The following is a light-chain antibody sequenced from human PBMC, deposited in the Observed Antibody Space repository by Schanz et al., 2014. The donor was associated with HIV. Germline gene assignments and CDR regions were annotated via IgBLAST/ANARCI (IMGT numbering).Light chain of an antibody. J-gene: IGKJ3*01. CDR3: QQRSNWPPT. CDR2: GVS. CDR1: QSVSSN. Sequence: EIVMTQSPATLSVSPGERATLSCRASQSVSSNLAWYQHKPGQAPRLLIYGVSSRATGIPDRFSGSGSGTDFTLTISRLETEDFAVYYCQQRSNWPPTFGPGTKVDIK. V-gene: IGKV3D-20*02.